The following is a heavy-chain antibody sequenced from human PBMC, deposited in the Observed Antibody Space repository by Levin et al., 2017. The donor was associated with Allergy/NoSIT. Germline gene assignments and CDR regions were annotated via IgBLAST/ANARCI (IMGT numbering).Heavy chain of an antibody. Sequence: RGESLKISCAASGFTVSSKYMSWVRQAPGKGLEWVSVIYSGGSTYYADSVKGRFTISRDNSKNTLYLQMNSLRAEDTAVYYCAGALRDDYGDYFDYWGQGTLVTVSS. D-gene: IGHD4-17*01. CDR2: IYSGGST. V-gene: IGHV3-66*01. CDR1: GFTVSSKY. J-gene: IGHJ4*02. CDR3: AGALRDDYGDYFDY.